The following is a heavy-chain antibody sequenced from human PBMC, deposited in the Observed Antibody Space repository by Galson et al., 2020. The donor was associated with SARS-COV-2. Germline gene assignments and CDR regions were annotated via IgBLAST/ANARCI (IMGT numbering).Heavy chain of an antibody. CDR2: IKSKTDGGTT. Sequence: GGSLRLSCAASGFTFSNAWMSWVRQAPGKGLEWVGRIKSKTDGGTTDYAAPVKGRFTISRDDSKNTLYLQMNSLKTEDTAVYYCTTGGSITIFVVVIIMRAFDIWGQGTMVTVSA. CDR3: TTGGSITIFVVVIIMRAFDI. D-gene: IGHD3-3*01. CDR1: GFTFSNAW. V-gene: IGHV3-15*01. J-gene: IGHJ3*02.